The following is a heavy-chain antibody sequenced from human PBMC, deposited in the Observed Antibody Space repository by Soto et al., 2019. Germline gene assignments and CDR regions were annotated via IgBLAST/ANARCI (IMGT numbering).Heavy chain of an antibody. V-gene: IGHV3-30-3*01. CDR3: ARVFRITGTTLSDY. CDR2: ISYDGSNK. D-gene: IGHD1-7*01. Sequence: QPVGSLRLSCAASGFTFSSYAMHWVRQAPGKGLEWVAVISYDGSNKYYADSVKGRFTISRDNSKNTLYLQMNSLRAEDTAVYYCARVFRITGTTLSDYWGQGTMVTVYS. J-gene: IGHJ4*02. CDR1: GFTFSSYA.